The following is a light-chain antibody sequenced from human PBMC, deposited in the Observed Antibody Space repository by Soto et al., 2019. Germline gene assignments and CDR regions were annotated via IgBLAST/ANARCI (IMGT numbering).Light chain of an antibody. CDR3: QYYNDYCWT. CDR2: KTS. CDR1: QSISSW. Sequence: DIQLTQSPSTLSASVGGRVNITCRVSQSISSWLAWYQQKPGKAPNLLIYKTSNLESGVPSRFSGSGSGTEFTLTISSLQPDDFATYYCQYYNDYCWTFGQGTKVEIK. V-gene: IGKV1-5*03. J-gene: IGKJ1*01.